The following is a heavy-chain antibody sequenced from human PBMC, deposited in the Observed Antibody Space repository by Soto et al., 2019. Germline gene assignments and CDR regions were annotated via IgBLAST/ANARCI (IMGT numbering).Heavy chain of an antibody. Sequence: SETLSLTCTVSGDSINTDYYWSWIRQPPGKGLEWIGHIYYSGGTFYSPSLKSRVTMSVDKPKNQFSLNLTSVTAADTAVYYCARVISSRDEYFDYWGQGTVVTVSS. CDR1: GDSINTDYY. CDR3: ARVISSRDEYFDY. J-gene: IGHJ4*02. V-gene: IGHV4-30-4*01. CDR2: IYYSGGT. D-gene: IGHD2-2*01.